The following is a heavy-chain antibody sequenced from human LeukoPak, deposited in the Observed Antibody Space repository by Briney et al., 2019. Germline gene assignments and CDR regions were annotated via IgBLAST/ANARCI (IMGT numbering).Heavy chain of an antibody. J-gene: IGHJ3*02. CDR2: INPNSGGT. CDR1: GYTFTGYY. V-gene: IGHV1-2*04. Sequence: ASVKVSCKASGYTFTGYYMHWVRQAPGQGLEWMGWINPNSGGTNYAQKFQGWVTMTRDTSISTAYMELSRLRSDDTAVYYCARVGFYGWDAFDIWGQGTMVTVSS. D-gene: IGHD2/OR15-2a*01. CDR3: ARVGFYGWDAFDI.